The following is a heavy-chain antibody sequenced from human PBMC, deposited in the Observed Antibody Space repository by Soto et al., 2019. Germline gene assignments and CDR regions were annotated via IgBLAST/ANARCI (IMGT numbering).Heavy chain of an antibody. D-gene: IGHD2-21*02. Sequence: EVQLVESGGGLIHPGGSLRLSCAASGFNVNSDYMNWVRQTPGKGLEWFASIYSGDTTYYADSVRSRFTISSDKSKNTLYFQLSSLRIEDTAVYYCTRDGRGLGRLSLFEYWGQGVLVTVSS. V-gene: IGHV3-53*01. CDR2: IYSGDTT. J-gene: IGHJ4*02. CDR1: GFNVNSDY. CDR3: TRDGRGLGRLSLFEY.